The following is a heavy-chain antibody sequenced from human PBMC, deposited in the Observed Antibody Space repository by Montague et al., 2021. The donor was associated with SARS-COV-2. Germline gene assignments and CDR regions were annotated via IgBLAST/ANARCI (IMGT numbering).Heavy chain of an antibody. CDR1: GGSIRTSSYY. J-gene: IGHJ3*02. D-gene: IGHD4-17*01. CDR3: AMRGGALDAFDI. CDR2: INYSGST. Sequence: SETLSLTCTASGGSIRTSSYYWGWIRQPPGKGLDWIGSINYSGSTYYNPSLKSRVTISVDTSKNQFSLKLSSVTAADTAVYYCAMRGGALDAFDIWGQGTMVIVSS. V-gene: IGHV4-39*01.